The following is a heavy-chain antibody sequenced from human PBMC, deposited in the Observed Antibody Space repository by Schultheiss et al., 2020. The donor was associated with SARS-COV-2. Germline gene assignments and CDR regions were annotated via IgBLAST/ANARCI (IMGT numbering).Heavy chain of an antibody. V-gene: IGHV1-18*04. Sequence: ASVKVSCKASGYTFTSYGISWVRQAPGQGLEWMGWISAYNGNTNYAQKLQGRVTMTTDTSTSTLYMELSSLRSEDTAVYYCARGLRDGGSNVFDVWGQGAMVTVSS. CDR1: GYTFTSYG. CDR3: ARGLRDGGSNVFDV. CDR2: ISAYNGNT. D-gene: IGHD4-23*01. J-gene: IGHJ3*01.